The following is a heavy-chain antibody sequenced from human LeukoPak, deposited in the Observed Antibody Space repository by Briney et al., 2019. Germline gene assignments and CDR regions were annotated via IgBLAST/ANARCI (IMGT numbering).Heavy chain of an antibody. D-gene: IGHD1-26*01. Sequence: GGSLRLSCAPSGFTFSNYWMGWVRQAPGKGLEWVANIKQDASEKSYVDSVKGRFTISRDNAQNSLYLQMNSLRVEDTAVYYWVRWEKTATVDCWGKGTLVTASS. V-gene: IGHV3-7*01. CDR2: IKQDASEK. J-gene: IGHJ5*01. CDR3: VRWEKTATVDC. CDR1: GFTFSNYW.